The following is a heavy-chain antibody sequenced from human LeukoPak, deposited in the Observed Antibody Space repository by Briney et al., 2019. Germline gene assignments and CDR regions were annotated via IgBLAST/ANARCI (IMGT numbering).Heavy chain of an antibody. CDR3: ARGRGIVVVPAAQRIYGMDV. V-gene: IGHV1-8*01. Sequence: GASVKVSCKASGYTFTSYGINWVRQATGQGLEWMGWMNPNSGNTGYAQKFQGRVTMTRNTSISTAYMELSSLRSEDTAVYYCARGRGIVVVPAAQRIYGMDVWGQGTTVTVSS. CDR2: MNPNSGNT. J-gene: IGHJ6*02. D-gene: IGHD2-2*01. CDR1: GYTFTSYG.